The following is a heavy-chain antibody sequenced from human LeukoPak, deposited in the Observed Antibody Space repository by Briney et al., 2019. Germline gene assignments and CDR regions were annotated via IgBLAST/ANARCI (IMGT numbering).Heavy chain of an antibody. CDR1: GGSISSGGYY. CDR2: IYYSGST. CDR3: ARVTYYYDSSGQGNDY. Sequence: PSETLSLTCSVSGGSISSGGYYWSWIRQHPGKGLEWIGYIYYSGSTYYNPSLKSRVTISVDTSKNQFSLKLSSVTAADTAVYYCARVTYYYDSSGQGNDYWGQGTLVTVSS. V-gene: IGHV4-31*03. D-gene: IGHD3-22*01. J-gene: IGHJ4*02.